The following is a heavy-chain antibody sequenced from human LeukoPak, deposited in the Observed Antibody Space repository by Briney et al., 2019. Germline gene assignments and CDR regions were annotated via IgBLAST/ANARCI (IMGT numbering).Heavy chain of an antibody. D-gene: IGHD6-19*01. J-gene: IGHJ5*02. V-gene: IGHV3-7*01. CDR1: GLTLSTYW. CDR2: IKQDGSEK. CDR3: ARDRPVGSGWYPNWFDP. Sequence: GGSLRLSCAASGLTLSTYWGNWVRQAPGKGLEWVANIKQDGSEKNYVDSVKGRFTISRDNAENSLYLQMNSLRAEDTAVYYCARDRPVGSGWYPNWFDPWGQGTLVTVSS.